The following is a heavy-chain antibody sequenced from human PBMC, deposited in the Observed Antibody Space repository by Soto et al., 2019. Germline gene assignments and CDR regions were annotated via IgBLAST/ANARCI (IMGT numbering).Heavy chain of an antibody. CDR2: IYYSGST. V-gene: IGHV4-59*08. Sequence: SETLSLTCTVSGGPISSYYWSWIRQPPGKGLEWIGYIYYSGSTNYNPSLKSRVTISVDTSKNQFSLKLSSVTAADTAVYYCARHKYCSGGSCYGYYYYYMDVWGKGTTVTVSS. CDR1: GGPISSYY. J-gene: IGHJ6*03. CDR3: ARHKYCSGGSCYGYYYYYMDV. D-gene: IGHD2-15*01.